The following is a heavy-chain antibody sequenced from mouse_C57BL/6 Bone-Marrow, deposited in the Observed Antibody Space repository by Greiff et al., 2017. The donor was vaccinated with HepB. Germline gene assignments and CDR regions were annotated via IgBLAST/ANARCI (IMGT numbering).Heavy chain of an antibody. D-gene: IGHD1-1*01. V-gene: IGHV5-4*01. Sequence: DVQLVESGGGLVKPGGSLKLSCAASGFTFSSYAMSWVRQTPEKRLEWVATISDGGSYTYYPDNVKGRFTISRDNAKNNLYLQMSHLKSEDTAMYYCARTIYYYGSSPYYAMDYWGQGTSVTVSS. CDR1: GFTFSSYA. CDR2: ISDGGSYT. J-gene: IGHJ4*01. CDR3: ARTIYYYGSSPYYAMDY.